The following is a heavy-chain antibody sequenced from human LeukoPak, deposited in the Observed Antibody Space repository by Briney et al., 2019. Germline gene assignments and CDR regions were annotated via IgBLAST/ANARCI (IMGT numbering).Heavy chain of an antibody. Sequence: SETLSLTCTVSGGSISSYYWSWIRQPPGKGLEWIGYIYYSGSTNYNPSLKSRVTISVDTSKNQFSLKLSSVTAADTAVYYCARSYSRFYYYYMDVWGKGTTVTVSS. J-gene: IGHJ6*03. D-gene: IGHD6-13*01. CDR1: GGSISSYY. CDR2: IYYSGST. CDR3: ARSYSRFYYYYMDV. V-gene: IGHV4-59*12.